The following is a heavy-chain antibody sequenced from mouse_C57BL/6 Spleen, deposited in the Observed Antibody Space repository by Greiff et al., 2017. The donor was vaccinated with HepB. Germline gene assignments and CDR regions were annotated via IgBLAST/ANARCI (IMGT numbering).Heavy chain of an antibody. Sequence: EVQLQQSGPELVKPGASVKIPCKASGYTFTDYNMDWVKQSHGKSLEWIGDINPNNVGIIYNQKFKGKATLTVDKSSSTAYMELRSLTSEDTAVFSCALGGDSSGRFAYWGQGTLVTVSA. CDR3: ALGGDSSGRFAY. CDR1: GYTFTDYN. CDR2: INPNNVGI. V-gene: IGHV1-18*01. J-gene: IGHJ3*01. D-gene: IGHD3-2*02.